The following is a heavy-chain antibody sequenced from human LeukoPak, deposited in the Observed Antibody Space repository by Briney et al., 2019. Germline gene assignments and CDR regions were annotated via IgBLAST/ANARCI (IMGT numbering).Heavy chain of an antibody. V-gene: IGHV3-64D*06. CDR3: VKDLYRGDTSSWYYFDY. D-gene: IGHD6-13*01. CDR2: ISANGGST. CDR1: GFFISNYA. Sequence: GGSLRLSCSASGFFISNYAMHSVRHPAGKGLEYVSSISANGGSTYYADSVKGRFTISRDNSKNTLYLQMSSLRAEDTAIYHCVKDLYRGDTSSWYYFDYWGQGTLVTVSS. J-gene: IGHJ4*02.